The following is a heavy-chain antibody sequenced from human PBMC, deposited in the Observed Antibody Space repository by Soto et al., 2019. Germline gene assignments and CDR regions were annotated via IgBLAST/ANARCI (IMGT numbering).Heavy chain of an antibody. J-gene: IGHJ4*02. V-gene: IGHV3-23*01. Sequence: LRLSCAASGFTFSSFALGWVRQAPGKGLEWVSAISGSGDGTDYADSVKGRFTISRDNSKNTLYLQMNSLRAEDTAVYYCAGPGYSSQDYWGQGALVTVSS. CDR1: GFTFSSFA. D-gene: IGHD5-18*01. CDR2: ISGSGDGT. CDR3: AGPGYSSQDY.